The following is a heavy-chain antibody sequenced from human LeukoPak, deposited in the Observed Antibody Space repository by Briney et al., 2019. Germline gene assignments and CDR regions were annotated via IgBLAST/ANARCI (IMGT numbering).Heavy chain of an antibody. CDR2: INHSGST. Sequence: SETLSLTCAVYGGSFSGYYWSWIRQPPGKGLEWIGEINHSGSTNYNPSLKSRVTISVDTSKNQFSLKLSSVTAADTAVYYCARGLPLRYFDWSRHSRHYYFDYWGQGTLVTVSS. J-gene: IGHJ4*02. D-gene: IGHD3-9*01. CDR1: GGSFSGYY. CDR3: ARGLPLRYFDWSRHSRHYYFDY. V-gene: IGHV4-34*01.